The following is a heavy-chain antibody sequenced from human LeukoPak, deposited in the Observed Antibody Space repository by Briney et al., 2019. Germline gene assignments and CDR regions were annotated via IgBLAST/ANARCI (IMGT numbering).Heavy chain of an antibody. D-gene: IGHD2-2*01. CDR2: MYSSGST. CDR1: GGSISSSSYY. CDR3: ARGPPDCSSTSCSAFDAFDI. Sequence: SETLSLTCTVSGGSISSSSYYWGWIRQPPGKGLEWIGSMYSSGSTYYNPSLKSRVTISVDTSKNQFSLKLSSVTAADTAVYYCARGPPDCSSTSCSAFDAFDIWGQGTMVTVSS. V-gene: IGHV4-39*07. J-gene: IGHJ3*02.